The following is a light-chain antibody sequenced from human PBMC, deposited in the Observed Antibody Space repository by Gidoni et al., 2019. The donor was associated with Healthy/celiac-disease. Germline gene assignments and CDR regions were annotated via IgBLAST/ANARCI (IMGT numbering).Light chain of an antibody. Sequence: EIVLTQSPGTLSSSPGERATLSCRASQSVSSSYLAWYQQKPGQAPRLLIYGASSRATGIPDRFRGSGSGTDFTLTISRLGPEDFAVYYCQQYGSSPGFTFXPXTKVDIK. J-gene: IGKJ3*01. V-gene: IGKV3-20*01. CDR2: GAS. CDR3: QQYGSSPGFT. CDR1: QSVSSSY.